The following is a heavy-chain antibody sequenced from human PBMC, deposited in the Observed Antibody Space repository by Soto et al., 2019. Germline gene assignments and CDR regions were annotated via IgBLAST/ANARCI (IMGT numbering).Heavy chain of an antibody. D-gene: IGHD3-10*01. CDR1: GGSFMSQA. Sequence: AVKVSCKTSGGSFMSQAISWVRQAPGQGPEWMGGIIPFSGTVTYTQRFQGRLTLTADEPTKTAYMELSSLRSEDTAVYYCARVSYDIYAGFFGMHVWGQGTKVTVCS. J-gene: IGHJ6*02. CDR2: IIPFSGTV. V-gene: IGHV1-69*13. CDR3: ARVSYDIYAGFFGMHV.